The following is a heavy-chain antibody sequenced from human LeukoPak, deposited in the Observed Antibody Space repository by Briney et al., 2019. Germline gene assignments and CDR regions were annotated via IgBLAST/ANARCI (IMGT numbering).Heavy chain of an antibody. CDR2: ISSSGSYI. V-gene: IGHV3-21*01. CDR1: GFTFSSYS. J-gene: IGHJ4*02. D-gene: IGHD3-3*01. CDR3: AKEDYDLSYFDF. Sequence: GGSLRLSCAASGFTFSSYSMNWVRQAPGKGLEWVSSISSSGSYIYYADSMKGRFTISRDNAKNSLYLQMNSLRAGDTAVYYCAKEDYDLSYFDFWGQGALVTVSS.